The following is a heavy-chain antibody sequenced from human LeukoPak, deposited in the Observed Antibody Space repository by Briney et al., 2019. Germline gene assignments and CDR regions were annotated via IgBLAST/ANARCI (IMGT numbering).Heavy chain of an antibody. D-gene: IGHD6-13*01. CDR3: AREVAGHFDY. V-gene: IGHV4-30-2*01. CDR1: GGSISSGGYS. Sequence: SETLSLTCAVSGGSISSGGYSWSWIRQPPGKGLEWIGCIYHSGSTYYNPSLKSRVTISVDRSKNQFSLKLSSVTAADTAVYYCAREVAGHFDYWGQGTLVTVSS. J-gene: IGHJ4*02. CDR2: IYHSGST.